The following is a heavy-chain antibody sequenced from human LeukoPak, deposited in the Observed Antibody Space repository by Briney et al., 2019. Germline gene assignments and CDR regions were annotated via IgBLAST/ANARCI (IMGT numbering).Heavy chain of an antibody. Sequence: PSETLSLTCAVYGGSFSGYYWSWIRQPPGKGLEWIGEINHSGSTNYNPSLKSRVTISVDTSKNQFSLKLSSVTAADTAVYSCARGVPGYCSSTSCYLGSNYYYYYYMDVWGKGTTVTVSS. V-gene: IGHV4-34*01. CDR1: GGSFSGYY. CDR2: INHSGST. D-gene: IGHD2-2*03. CDR3: ARGVPGYCSSTSCYLGSNYYYYYYMDV. J-gene: IGHJ6*03.